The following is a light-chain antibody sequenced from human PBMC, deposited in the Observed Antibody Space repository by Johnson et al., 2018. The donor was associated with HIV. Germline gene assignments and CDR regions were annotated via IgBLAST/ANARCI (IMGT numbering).Light chain of an antibody. CDR1: SSNVGSSF. V-gene: IGLV1-51*01. CDR3: GTWDSSLSAGV. J-gene: IGLJ1*01. Sequence: VLTQPPSVSAAPGQKVTISCSGSSSNVGSSFVSWYRQVPGTAPKLLIYDNNKRPSGIPGRFSGSKSGPSATLGITGLQTGDEADYYCGTWDSSLSAGVFGTGTKVTVL. CDR2: DNN.